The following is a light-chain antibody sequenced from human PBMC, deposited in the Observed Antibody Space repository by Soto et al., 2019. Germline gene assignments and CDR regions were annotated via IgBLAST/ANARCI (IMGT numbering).Light chain of an antibody. Sequence: EIVMPQSPDTLSVSPGERATLTCRAGQGVTTNFAWYQQKSGQSPRLLIYDVSIRATGVPARFSATGSETDFTLTISGLQSGDSAVYFCQQYNNWPFSFGQGTRLEIK. CDR3: QQYNNWPFS. CDR2: DVS. J-gene: IGKJ5*01. CDR1: QGVTTN. V-gene: IGKV3-15*01.